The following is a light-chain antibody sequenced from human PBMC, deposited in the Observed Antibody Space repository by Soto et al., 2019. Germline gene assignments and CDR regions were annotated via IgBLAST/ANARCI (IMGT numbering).Light chain of an antibody. CDR3: NSYTSITTLGV. V-gene: IGLV2-14*01. CDR1: SSDIGGYDY. CDR2: AVS. Sequence: QSALTQPASVSGSPGQSITISCTGTSSDIGGYDYVSWYQPHPGKAPKLVIYAVSNRPSGVSNRFSGSKSGNTASLTISGLQAEDEADYYCNSYTSITTLGVFGGGTKLTVL. J-gene: IGLJ2*01.